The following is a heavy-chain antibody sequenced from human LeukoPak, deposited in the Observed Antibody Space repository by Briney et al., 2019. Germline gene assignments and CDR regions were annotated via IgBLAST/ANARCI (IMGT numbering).Heavy chain of an antibody. CDR1: GFTFSSFV. CDR3: AKDLRSTSTNWFDP. V-gene: IGHV3-23*01. D-gene: IGHD2-2*01. Sequence: PGGSLRLSCAASGFTFSSFVMNWVRQVPGKGPEWVSGISGSGANSYYADSVKGRFTVSRDKASNTLYLQMNSLRAEDTAVYYCAKDLRSTSTNWFDPWGQGTLVTVSS. CDR2: ISGSGANS. J-gene: IGHJ5*02.